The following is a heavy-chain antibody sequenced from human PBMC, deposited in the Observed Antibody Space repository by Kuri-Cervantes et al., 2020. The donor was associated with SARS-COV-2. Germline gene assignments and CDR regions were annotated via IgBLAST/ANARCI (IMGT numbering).Heavy chain of an antibody. CDR1: GGSISSGGYS. CDR3: AKGYNNETSAYHWGYDL. V-gene: IGHV4-30-2*01. D-gene: IGHD1-14*01. Sequence: SETLSLTCEVSGGSISSGGYSWAWIRQPPGKGLEWIGYIYQSGGTYYNPSLKSRVIISVDRSKNQFSLKLESVTAADTAVKYCAKGYNNETSAYHWGYDLWGQGTLVTVSS. J-gene: IGHJ5*02. CDR2: IYQSGGT.